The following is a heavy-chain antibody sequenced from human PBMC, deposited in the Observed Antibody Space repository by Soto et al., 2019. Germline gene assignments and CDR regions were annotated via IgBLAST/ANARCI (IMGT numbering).Heavy chain of an antibody. V-gene: IGHV1-69*13. CDR3: AVGVSSSWSRAAYYYGMDV. J-gene: IGHJ6*02. CDR2: IIPIFGTA. D-gene: IGHD6-13*01. Sequence: ASVKVSCKASGGTFSSYAISWVRQAPGQGLEWMGGIIPIFGTANYAQKFQGRVTITADESTSTAYMELSSLRSEDTAVYYCAVGVSSSWSRAAYYYGMDVWGQGTTVTVSS. CDR1: GGTFSSYA.